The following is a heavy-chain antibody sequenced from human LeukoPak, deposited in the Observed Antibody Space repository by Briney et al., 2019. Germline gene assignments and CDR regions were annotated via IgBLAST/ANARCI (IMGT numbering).Heavy chain of an antibody. D-gene: IGHD3-16*02. CDR2: IYYSGST. V-gene: IGHV4-39*07. CDR3: ARAKGGYDYVWGSYRYTAFDY. CDR1: GGSISNSNYY. Sequence: PSETLSLTCTVSGGSISNSNYYWGWIRQPPGKGLEWIGSIYYSGSTYYNPSLKSRVTISVDTSKNQFSLKLSSVTAADTAVYYCARAKGGYDYVWGSYRYTAFDYWGQGTLVTVSS. J-gene: IGHJ4*02.